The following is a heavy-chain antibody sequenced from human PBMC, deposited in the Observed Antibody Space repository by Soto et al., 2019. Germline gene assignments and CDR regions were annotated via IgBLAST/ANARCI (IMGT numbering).Heavy chain of an antibody. J-gene: IGHJ5*02. D-gene: IGHD4-17*01. CDR1: GGSISSSSYY. CDR2: IYYSGST. Sequence: SETLSLTCTVSGGSISSSSYYWGWIRQPPGKGLEWIGSIYYSGSTYYNPSLKSRVTISVDTSKNQFSLKLSSVTAADTAVYYCARDSDYPLNWFDPWGQGTLVTVSS. V-gene: IGHV4-39*02. CDR3: ARDSDYPLNWFDP.